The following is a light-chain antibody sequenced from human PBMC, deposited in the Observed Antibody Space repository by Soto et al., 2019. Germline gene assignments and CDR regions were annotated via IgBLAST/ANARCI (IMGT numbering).Light chain of an antibody. CDR2: GAS. CDR3: QQYNNWPQT. V-gene: IGKV3-15*01. Sequence: EIVLRQSPGTLSLSPGERATLSCRASQSVSNNYLAWHQQKPGQAPRLLIYGASTRATGIPARFSGSGSGTEFTLTISSLQSEDFAVYYCQQYNNWPQTFGQGTKVDIK. J-gene: IGKJ1*01. CDR1: QSVSNN.